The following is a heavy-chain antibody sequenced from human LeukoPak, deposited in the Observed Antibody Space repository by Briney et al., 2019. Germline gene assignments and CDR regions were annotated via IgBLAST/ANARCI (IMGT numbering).Heavy chain of an antibody. J-gene: IGHJ6*03. D-gene: IGHD1-26*01. CDR3: ARDSGSYFPSYYYYMDV. Sequence: KPSETLSLTCTVSGYSISSGYYWGWIRQPSGKGLEWIGSIYHSGSTYYNPSLKSRVTISVDTSKNQFSLKLSSVTAADTAVYYCARDSGSYFPSYYYYMDVWGKGTTVTVSS. CDR2: IYHSGST. V-gene: IGHV4-38-2*02. CDR1: GYSISSGYY.